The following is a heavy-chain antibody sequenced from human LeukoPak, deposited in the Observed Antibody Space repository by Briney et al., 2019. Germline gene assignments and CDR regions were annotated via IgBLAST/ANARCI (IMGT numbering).Heavy chain of an antibody. CDR3: ARCNIVVVPAAIPFDY. V-gene: IGHV4-30-2*01. CDR1: GGSISSGGYY. Sequence: PSQTLSLTCTVSGGSISSGGYYWCWIRQPPGKGLEWIGYIYHSGSTYYHPSLKSRLTISVDRSKNQFSLKLSSVAAADTAVYYCARCNIVVVPAAIPFDYWGQGTLVTVSS. CDR2: IYHSGST. D-gene: IGHD2-2*01. J-gene: IGHJ4*02.